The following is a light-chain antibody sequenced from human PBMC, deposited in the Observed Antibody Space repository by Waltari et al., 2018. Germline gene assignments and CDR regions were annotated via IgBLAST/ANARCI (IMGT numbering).Light chain of an antibody. Sequence: QLVLTQSPSASASLGASVKLTCTLSSGHSTNVIAWLQKRPEEGPRYLMKVNRDGSHNKGDEIAGRFSGSSSGAERYLTISSLQSEDEADYYCQTGGHGTWVFGGGTKLTVL. CDR1: SGHSTNV. J-gene: IGLJ3*02. CDR3: QTGGHGTWV. CDR2: VNRDGSH. V-gene: IGLV4-69*01.